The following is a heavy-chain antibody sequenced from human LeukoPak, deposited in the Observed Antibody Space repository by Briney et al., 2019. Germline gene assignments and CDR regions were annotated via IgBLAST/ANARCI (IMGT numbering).Heavy chain of an antibody. Sequence: SETLSLTCTVSGGSISSYYWSWIRQPPGKGLEWIGYIYYSGSTNYNPSLKSRVTISVDTSKNQFSLKLSSVTAADTAVYYCARGYYGSGSYPPKSAFDIWGQGTMVTVPS. CDR3: ARGYYGSGSYPPKSAFDI. CDR2: IYYSGST. D-gene: IGHD3-10*01. V-gene: IGHV4-59*01. CDR1: GGSISSYY. J-gene: IGHJ3*02.